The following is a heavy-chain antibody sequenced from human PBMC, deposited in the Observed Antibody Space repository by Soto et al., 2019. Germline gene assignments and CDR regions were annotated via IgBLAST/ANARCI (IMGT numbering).Heavy chain of an antibody. V-gene: IGHV4-4*07. CDR2: ISTSGTT. Sequence: QVQLQESGPRLVRPSEPLSLNCSVSGGTINRYYWTWIRQPAGKGLEWVDRISTSGTTNYHPSLTSRVAMSAETARNLFSLRLTSVTAADTAVYYCAKEGMRWHAGALDDWGQGTTVIVAS. CDR1: GGTINRYY. D-gene: IGHD7-27*01. J-gene: IGHJ6*02. CDR3: AKEGMRWHAGALDD.